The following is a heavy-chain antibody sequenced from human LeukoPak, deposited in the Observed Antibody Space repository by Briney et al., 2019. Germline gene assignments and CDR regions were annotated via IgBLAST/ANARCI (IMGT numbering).Heavy chain of an antibody. CDR3: AKDHCSGGSCYMNFDY. J-gene: IGHJ4*02. CDR2: IRYYGSNK. Sequence: AGSLRLSCAASGFTFSSYGMHWVRQAPRKGLEWVAFIRYYGSNKYYADSVKDRFTTSRDNSKNTLYLQMHSLRAEDTALYYCAKDHCSGGSCYMNFDYWGQGTLVTVSS. V-gene: IGHV3-30*02. CDR1: GFTFSSYG. D-gene: IGHD2-15*01.